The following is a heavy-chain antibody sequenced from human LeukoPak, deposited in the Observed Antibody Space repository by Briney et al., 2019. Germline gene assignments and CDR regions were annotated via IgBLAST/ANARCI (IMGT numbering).Heavy chain of an antibody. CDR1: GFTFSSYE. V-gene: IGHV3-48*03. Sequence: GGSLRLSCAASGFTFSSYEMNWVRQAPGKGLEWVSYLSSSGSAFSYADSVKGRFTIARDNAKNSVYLEMNSLRADDTAVYYCARSARLMKGVVEVTALDNWGQGTLVTVSS. J-gene: IGHJ4*02. CDR2: LSSSGSAF. D-gene: IGHD3-3*01. CDR3: ARSARLMKGVVEVTALDN.